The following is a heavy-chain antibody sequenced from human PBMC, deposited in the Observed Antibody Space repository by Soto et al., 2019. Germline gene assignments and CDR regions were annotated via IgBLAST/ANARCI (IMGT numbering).Heavy chain of an antibody. D-gene: IGHD2-15*01. J-gene: IGHJ6*02. Sequence: EVQLVESGGGLVKPGGSLRLSCAASGFTFSSYSMNWVRQAPGKGLEWVSSISSSSSYIYYADSVKGRFTISRDNAKNSLYLQMNSLRAEDTAVYYCAREGDRGYCSGGSCHHYYYYYGMDVWGQGTTVTVSS. V-gene: IGHV3-21*01. CDR1: GFTFSSYS. CDR2: ISSSSSYI. CDR3: AREGDRGYCSGGSCHHYYYYYGMDV.